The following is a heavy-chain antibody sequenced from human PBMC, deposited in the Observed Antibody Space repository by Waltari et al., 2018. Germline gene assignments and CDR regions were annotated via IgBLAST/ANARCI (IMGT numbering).Heavy chain of an antibody. D-gene: IGHD6-19*01. CDR2: IIGTSSII. V-gene: IGHV3-48*01. CDR3: ARGKYTSDRSFDY. J-gene: IGHJ4*02. CDR1: QFTFSTYS. Sequence: EVQLVESGGGLVQPGGSLRLSCAASQFTFSTYSMNWVRQAPGRGLEWVSYIIGTSSIIYYGDAVKGRFTISRGNAKNSLYLQMNSLRAEDTAVYFCARGKYTSDRSFDYWGQGTLVTVSS.